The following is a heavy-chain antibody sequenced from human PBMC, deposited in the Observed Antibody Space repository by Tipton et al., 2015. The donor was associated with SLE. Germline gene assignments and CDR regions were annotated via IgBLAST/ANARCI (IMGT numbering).Heavy chain of an antibody. D-gene: IGHD3-10*01. CDR3: TRGDVGSLPSYGMDV. V-gene: IGHV3-49*04. Sequence: SLRLSCAASGFTFSRYWMHWVRQAPGKGLEWVGFVRSNTYGGTTEYAASVEGRFTISRDDFKKTVSLQMNSLRTEDTALYYCTRGDVGSLPSYGMDVWGQGTTVTVSS. CDR1: GFTFSRYW. CDR2: VRSNTYGGTT. J-gene: IGHJ6*02.